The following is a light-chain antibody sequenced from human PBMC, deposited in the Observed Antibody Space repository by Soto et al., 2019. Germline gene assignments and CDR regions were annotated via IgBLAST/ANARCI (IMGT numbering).Light chain of an antibody. CDR2: GAS. Sequence: EMVLTQSPGTLSLSPGERATLSCRASQSVSSSYLAWYQQKPGQAPRLLIYGASSRATVIPDRFSGSGSGTAFTLTISRLEPADFAVYYCQQYGSSPQTFGTGTKVEI. V-gene: IGKV3-20*01. CDR3: QQYGSSPQT. J-gene: IGKJ1*01. CDR1: QSVSSSY.